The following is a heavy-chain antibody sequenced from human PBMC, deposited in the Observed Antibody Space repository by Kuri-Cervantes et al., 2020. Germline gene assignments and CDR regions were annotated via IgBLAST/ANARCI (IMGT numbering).Heavy chain of an antibody. CDR1: GFSFDDYG. CDR2: IRYDGSNK. Sequence: LSLTCAASGFSFDDYGMSWVRQAPGKGLEWVAFIRYDGSNKYYADSVKGRFTISRNNSKNTLYLQMNSLRAEDTAVYYCAKDHFTFNSEDAFDIWGQGTMVTVSS. J-gene: IGHJ3*02. D-gene: IGHD1-26*01. CDR3: AKDHFTFNSEDAFDI. V-gene: IGHV3-30*02.